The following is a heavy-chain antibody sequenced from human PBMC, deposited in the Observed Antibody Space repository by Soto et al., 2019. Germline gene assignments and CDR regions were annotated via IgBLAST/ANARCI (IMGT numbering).Heavy chain of an antibody. J-gene: IGHJ3*02. CDR2: ISGSGTNT. V-gene: IGHV3-23*01. Sequence: EEQLLESGGGLVQPGGSLRLSCAGSGFIFSSYAMSWVRQAPGKGLEWVSVISGSGTNTYYVDSVKGRFTISRDNSKNRLYLQMNSLRAEDTAVYYCAKDCAGDCYWASDGFDIWGQGTMVTVSS. CDR1: GFIFSSYA. CDR3: AKDCAGDCYWASDGFDI. D-gene: IGHD2-21*02.